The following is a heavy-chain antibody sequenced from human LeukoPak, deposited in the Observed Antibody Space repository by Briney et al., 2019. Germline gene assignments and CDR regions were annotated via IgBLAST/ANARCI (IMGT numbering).Heavy chain of an antibody. J-gene: IGHJ4*02. CDR2: INPSGGST. Sequence: ASVKVSCXASGYTFTSYYMHWVRQAPGQGLEWMGMINPSGGSTSYAQKFQGRVTMTRDTSTTTVYMELSSLRSEDTAMYYCARVDSSGYIHDYWGQGTLVTVSS. CDR3: ARVDSSGYIHDY. V-gene: IGHV1-46*01. CDR1: GYTFTSYY. D-gene: IGHD3-22*01.